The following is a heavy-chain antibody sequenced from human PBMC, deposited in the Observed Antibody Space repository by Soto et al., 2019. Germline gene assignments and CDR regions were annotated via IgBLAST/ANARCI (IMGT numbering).Heavy chain of an antibody. CDR2: IWYDGSNK. CDR3: ARDSYSSSWYGNDY. V-gene: IGHV3-33*01. Sequence: GGSLRLSCAASGFTFSSYGMHWVRQAPGKGLEWVAVIWYDGSNKYYADSVKGRFTISRDNSKNTLYLQMNSLRAEDTAVYYCARDSYSSSWYGNDYWGQGTLVTVSS. CDR1: GFTFSSYG. J-gene: IGHJ4*02. D-gene: IGHD6-13*01.